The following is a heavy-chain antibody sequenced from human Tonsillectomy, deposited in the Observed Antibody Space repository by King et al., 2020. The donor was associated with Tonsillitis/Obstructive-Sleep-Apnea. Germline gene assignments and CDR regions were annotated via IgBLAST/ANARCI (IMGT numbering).Heavy chain of an antibody. CDR1: GGSISSGGYY. CDR3: ARVSPYYYDSSGYYDY. V-gene: IGHV4-31*03. J-gene: IGHJ4*02. Sequence: QLQESGPGLVKPSQTLSLTCTVSGGSISSGGYYWSWIRQHPGEGLEWIGYIYFSGSTYYNPSLKSRVTISVDTSKNQFSLKLSSVTAADTAVYYCARVSPYYYDSSGYYDYRGQGTLVTVSS. D-gene: IGHD3-22*01. CDR2: IYFSGST.